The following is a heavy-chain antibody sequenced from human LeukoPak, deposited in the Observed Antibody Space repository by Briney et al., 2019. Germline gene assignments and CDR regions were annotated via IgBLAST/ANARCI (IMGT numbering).Heavy chain of an antibody. Sequence: SETLSLTCTVSGGSVSSGSYYWSWIRQPPGKGLEWIGYIYYSGSTNYNPSLKSRVTILADTSKNQFSLKLSSVTAADTAVYYCARVRSWGFDIWGQGTMVTVSS. CDR1: GGSVSSGSYY. V-gene: IGHV4-61*01. CDR2: IYYSGST. J-gene: IGHJ3*02. D-gene: IGHD3-16*01. CDR3: ARVRSWGFDI.